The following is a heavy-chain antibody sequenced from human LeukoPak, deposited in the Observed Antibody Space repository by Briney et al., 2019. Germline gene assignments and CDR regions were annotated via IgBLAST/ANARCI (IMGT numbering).Heavy chain of an antibody. J-gene: IGHJ4*02. V-gene: IGHV3-48*03. Sequence: GGSLRHSCAASGFTFSSYEMNWVRQAPGKGLEWVSYISSSGSTIYYADSVKGRFTISRDNAKNSLYLQMNSLRAEDTAVYYCARDQRYYGSGNRFDYWGQGTLVTVSS. D-gene: IGHD3-10*01. CDR1: GFTFSSYE. CDR3: ARDQRYYGSGNRFDY. CDR2: ISSSGSTI.